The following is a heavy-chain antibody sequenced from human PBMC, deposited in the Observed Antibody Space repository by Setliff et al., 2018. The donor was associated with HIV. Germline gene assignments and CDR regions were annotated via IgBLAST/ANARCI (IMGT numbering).Heavy chain of an antibody. CDR3: ARETQQSYNIVTGYNYYYGIDV. Sequence: SETLSLTCTVSGGSISSHYWSWIRQPPGKGLEWIGGIYYSGNTNYNPSLRRRVTISADTSKNQVSLRLRSVTAADTAVYYCARETQQSYNIVTGYNYYYGIDVWGQGTTVTVSS. J-gene: IGHJ6*02. CDR2: IYYSGNT. D-gene: IGHD3-9*01. V-gene: IGHV4-59*11. CDR1: GGSISSHY.